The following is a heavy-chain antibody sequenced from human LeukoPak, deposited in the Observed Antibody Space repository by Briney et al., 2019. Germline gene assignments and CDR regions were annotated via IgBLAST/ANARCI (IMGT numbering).Heavy chain of an antibody. J-gene: IGHJ4*02. Sequence: GGSLRLSCAAAGFTFSNYAMTWVRQAPGRGLEWVSSISGSGGSTYYADSVKGRFTISRDNSKNTLYLQMYSLRAEDTAVYYCAKVEGASKASVYWGQGALVTVSS. CDR3: AKVEGASKASVY. D-gene: IGHD1-1*01. V-gene: IGHV3-23*01. CDR1: GFTFSNYA. CDR2: ISGSGGST.